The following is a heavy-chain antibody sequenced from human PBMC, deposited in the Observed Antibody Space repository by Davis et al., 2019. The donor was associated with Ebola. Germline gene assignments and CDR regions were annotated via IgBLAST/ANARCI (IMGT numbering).Heavy chain of an antibody. CDR3: TKGGSRRFLEWLKPLPGFYGMDV. Sequence: GGSLRLSCAASGFTFSDYYMSWIRQAPGKGLEWVSSISSRSSYIYYADSVKGRFTISRDNAKNSLYLQMNSLRAEDTAVYYCTKGGSRRFLEWLKPLPGFYGMDVWGQGTTVTVSS. J-gene: IGHJ6*02. D-gene: IGHD3-3*01. CDR2: ISSRSSYI. V-gene: IGHV3-11*06. CDR1: GFTFSDYY.